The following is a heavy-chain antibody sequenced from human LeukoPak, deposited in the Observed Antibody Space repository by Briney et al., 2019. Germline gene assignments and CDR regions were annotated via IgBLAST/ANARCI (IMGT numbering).Heavy chain of an antibody. J-gene: IGHJ6*02. V-gene: IGHV3-11*01. D-gene: IGHD1-26*01. CDR1: GYTFSDYY. Sequence: GGSLRLSCAASGYTFSDYYMSWIRQAPGKGLEWVSYISSSGSTIYYADSVKGRFTISRVNAKNSLYLQMNSLRAEDTAVYYCARWDEGTYYYYGMDVWGQGTTVTVSS. CDR3: ARWDEGTYYYYGMDV. CDR2: ISSSGSTI.